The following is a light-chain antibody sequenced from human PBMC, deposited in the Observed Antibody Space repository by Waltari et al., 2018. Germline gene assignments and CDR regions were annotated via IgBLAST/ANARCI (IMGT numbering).Light chain of an antibody. V-gene: IGKV3-11*01. J-gene: IGKJ4*01. CDR1: QSVSNF. CDR2: EAS. CDR3: QQRSNWPPLT. Sequence: EMVLTQSPATLTLSPGEIANRSCRASQSVSNFLAWYQQKPGQAPRLLIYEASKRATGIPARFSGSGSGTDFTLTISSLEPEDFAVYYCQQRSNWPPLTFGGGTKVEIK.